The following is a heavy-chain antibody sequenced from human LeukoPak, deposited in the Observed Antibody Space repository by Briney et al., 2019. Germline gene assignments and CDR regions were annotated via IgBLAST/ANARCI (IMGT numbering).Heavy chain of an antibody. CDR3: ARDLPRITMVRGVIDPFDY. Sequence: PGGSLRLSCAASGFTFSNYGIHWVRQAPGKGLEWVAFIRYDGSDKYYADSVKGRFTISRDNSKNTLYLQMNSLRAEDTAVYYCARDLPRITMVRGVIDPFDYWGQGTLVTVSS. J-gene: IGHJ4*02. D-gene: IGHD3-10*01. CDR1: GFTFSNYG. CDR2: IRYDGSDK. V-gene: IGHV3-30*02.